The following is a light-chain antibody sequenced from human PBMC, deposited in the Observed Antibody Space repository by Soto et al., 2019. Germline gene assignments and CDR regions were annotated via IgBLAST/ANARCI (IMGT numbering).Light chain of an antibody. CDR1: QGISSW. CDR2: AAS. CDR3: QQSNSFPLT. Sequence: DIQMTQSPSSVSASVGDRVTITCRASQGISSWLDWYQQKPGKAPKLLIYAASSLQSRVPSRFSASGSGTDFTLTISSLQPEAFANYFCQQSNSFPLTFGGGTKVEIK. J-gene: IGKJ4*01. V-gene: IGKV1-12*01.